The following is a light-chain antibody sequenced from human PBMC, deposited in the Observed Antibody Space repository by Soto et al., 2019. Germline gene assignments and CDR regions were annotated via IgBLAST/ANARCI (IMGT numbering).Light chain of an antibody. Sequence: QLVLTQPPSVSGAPGQRVTISCTGNNSNIGAGYDVHWYQQFPGTAPKLLIYRNTYRPSGVPDRFSGSKSDTSASLAITGLQATDEGDYYCQSYDISLSGRVFGGGTKVTVL. V-gene: IGLV1-40*01. J-gene: IGLJ3*02. CDR1: NSNIGAGYD. CDR3: QSYDISLSGRV. CDR2: RNT.